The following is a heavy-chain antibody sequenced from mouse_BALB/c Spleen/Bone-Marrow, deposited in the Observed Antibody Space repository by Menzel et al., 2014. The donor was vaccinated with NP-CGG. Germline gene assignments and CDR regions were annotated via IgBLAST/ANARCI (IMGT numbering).Heavy chain of an antibody. CDR3: ANYYGSTWFAY. V-gene: IGHV5-4*02. J-gene: IGHJ3*01. CDR2: ISDGGSYT. Sequence: EVKLVESGGGLVKPGGSLKLSCADSGFTFSDYYMYWVRQTPEKRLEWVATISDGGSYTYYPDSVKGRFTISRDNAKNNLYLQMSSLKSEDTAMYYCANYYGSTWFAYWCQGTLVTISA. CDR1: GFTFSDYY. D-gene: IGHD1-1*01.